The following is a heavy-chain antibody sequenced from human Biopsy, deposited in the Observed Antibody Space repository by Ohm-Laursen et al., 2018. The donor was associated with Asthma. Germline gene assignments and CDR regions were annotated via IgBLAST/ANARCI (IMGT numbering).Heavy chain of an antibody. J-gene: IGHJ3*02. CDR3: VRDGTDDAFDI. D-gene: IGHD1-1*01. CDR1: GFSFSNFA. Sequence: SLRLSFAASGFSFSNFAIHWVRQAPGKGLEWVGVISKDASTQDYADSVKSRFTMARDNSKNTLDLQMNSLREEDTAVYYCVRDGTDDAFDIWGQGTVVSVSS. CDR2: ISKDASTQ. V-gene: IGHV3-30*06.